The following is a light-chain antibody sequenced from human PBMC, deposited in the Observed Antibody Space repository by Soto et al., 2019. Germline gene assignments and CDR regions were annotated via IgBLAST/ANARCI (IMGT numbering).Light chain of an antibody. J-gene: IGKJ2*01. CDR3: QQYNNWQT. CDR1: QSVSSN. V-gene: IGKV3-15*01. CDR2: GAS. Sequence: EIVMTQSPATLSVSPGERATLSCRASQSVSSNLAWYQQKPGQAPRLLIYGASTRATGIPDRFSGSGSGTEFTLTISSLQSKDFAVYYCQQYNNWQTFGQGTKLEIK.